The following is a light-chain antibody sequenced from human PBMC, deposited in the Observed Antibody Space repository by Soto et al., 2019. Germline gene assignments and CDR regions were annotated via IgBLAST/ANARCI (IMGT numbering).Light chain of an antibody. J-gene: IGKJ2*01. V-gene: IGKV3-20*01. CDR2: GAS. Sequence: ENVLTQSPGTLSLSPGERATLSCRASQSVSSSELAWYQQKPGQALRLLIYGASIRATGIPDRFSGSGSGSDFTLTINRLEPEDFAVYYCQQYGSSPPVYTFGQGTKLEIK. CDR3: QQYGSSPPVYT. CDR1: QSVSSSE.